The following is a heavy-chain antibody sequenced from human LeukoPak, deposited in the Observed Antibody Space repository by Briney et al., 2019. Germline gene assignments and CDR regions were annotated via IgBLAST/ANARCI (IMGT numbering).Heavy chain of an antibody. CDR2: INPNSGGT. CDR1: GYTFTGYY. CDR3: ARADIRVRAIYDY. V-gene: IGHV1-2*02. J-gene: IGHJ4*02. D-gene: IGHD3-10*01. Sequence: ASVKVSCKASGYTFTGYYMHWVRQAPGRGLEWMGWINPNSGGTNYAQKFQGRVTMTRDTSISTAYMELSRLRSDDTAVYYCARADIRVRAIYDYWGQGTLVTVS.